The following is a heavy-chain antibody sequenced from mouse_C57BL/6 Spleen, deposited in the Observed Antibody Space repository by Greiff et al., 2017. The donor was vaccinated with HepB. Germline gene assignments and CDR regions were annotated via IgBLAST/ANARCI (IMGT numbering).Heavy chain of an antibody. CDR3: ARSGYYYGSSYEYWYFDV. J-gene: IGHJ1*03. Sequence: QVQLQQSGAELVMPGASVKLSCKASGYTFTSYWMHWVKQRPGQGLEWIGEIDPSDSYTNYNQKFKGKSTLTVDKSSSTAYMQLSSLTSEDSAVYYCARSGYYYGSSYEYWYFDVWGTGTTVTVSS. V-gene: IGHV1-69*01. D-gene: IGHD1-1*01. CDR1: GYTFTSYW. CDR2: IDPSDSYT.